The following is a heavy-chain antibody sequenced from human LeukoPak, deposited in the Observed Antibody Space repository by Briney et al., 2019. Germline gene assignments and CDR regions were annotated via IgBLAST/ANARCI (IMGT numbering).Heavy chain of an antibody. J-gene: IGHJ4*02. D-gene: IGHD3-22*01. Sequence: PGGSLRLSCAASGFTVSSNYMTWVRQAPGRGLDWVSAIYSGGGTYYADSVKDRFTISRDTSKNTLYLQMNSLKAEDTAVYYCARGGDTLIPYYWGQGTLVTVSS. CDR3: ARGGDTLIPYY. CDR1: GFTVSSNY. V-gene: IGHV3-53*01. CDR2: IYSGGGT.